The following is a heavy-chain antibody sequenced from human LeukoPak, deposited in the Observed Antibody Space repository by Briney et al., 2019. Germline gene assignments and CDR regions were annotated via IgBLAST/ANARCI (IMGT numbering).Heavy chain of an antibody. CDR2: IYSDGST. J-gene: IGHJ4*02. CDR1: GFTVSRKY. Sequence: PGGSLRLSCAASGFTVSRKYMSWVRQAPGKGLEWVSLIYSDGSTHYADSVKGRFSISRDNSKNTLYLQVNSLRVEDTAVYYCASSNCDGDCYLDYWGQGSLVTVSS. CDR3: ASSNCDGDCYLDY. D-gene: IGHD2-21*02. V-gene: IGHV3-53*01.